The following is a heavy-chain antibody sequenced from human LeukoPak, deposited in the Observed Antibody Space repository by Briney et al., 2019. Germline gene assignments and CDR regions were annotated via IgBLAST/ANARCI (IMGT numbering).Heavy chain of an antibody. J-gene: IGHJ4*02. CDR3: ARLVAVAGAPYFDY. Sequence: GESLKISCKGSGYSFTSYWIGWVRQIPGKGLEWTGIIYPGDSDTRYSPSFQGQVTISADKSISTAYLQWSSLKASDTAMYYCARLVAVAGAPYFDYWGQGTLVTVSS. V-gene: IGHV5-51*01. D-gene: IGHD6-19*01. CDR2: IYPGDSDT. CDR1: GYSFTSYW.